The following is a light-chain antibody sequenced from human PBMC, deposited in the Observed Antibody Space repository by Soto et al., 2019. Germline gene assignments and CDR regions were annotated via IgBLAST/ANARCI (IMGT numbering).Light chain of an antibody. V-gene: IGLV2-23*02. CDR3: CSYAGRSNVV. Sequence: QSVLTQPASVSGSPGQSITISCTGTSGEVGTYNLVSWYQQHPGRAPKLIIFEVNKRPSGVSNRLSGPKSGNTASLAISGLQADDEADYHCCSYAGRSNVVCGGGTKLTVL. CDR2: EVN. CDR1: SGEVGTYNL. J-gene: IGLJ2*01.